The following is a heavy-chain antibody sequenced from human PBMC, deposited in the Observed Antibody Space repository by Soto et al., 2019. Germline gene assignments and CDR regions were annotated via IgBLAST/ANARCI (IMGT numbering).Heavy chain of an antibody. Sequence: ASVKVSCKASGYTLTSYGISWVRQAPGQGLEWMGWISAYNGNTNYAQKLQGRVTMTTDTSTSTAYMELRSLRSDDTAVYYCARVYLEYNWNDDWVYNWFDPWGQGTLVTVSS. V-gene: IGHV1-18*01. CDR1: GYTLTSYG. CDR2: ISAYNGNT. D-gene: IGHD1-1*01. J-gene: IGHJ5*02. CDR3: ARVYLEYNWNDDWVYNWFDP.